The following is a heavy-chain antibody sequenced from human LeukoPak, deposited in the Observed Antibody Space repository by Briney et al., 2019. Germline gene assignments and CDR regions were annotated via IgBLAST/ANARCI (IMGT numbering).Heavy chain of an antibody. CDR2: VSAYNGNT. Sequence: GASVKLSCKASGYTFTSYGISWVRQAPGQGLEWMGWVSAYNGNTNYAQKLQGRVTMTTDTSTSTAYMELRSLRSDDPAVYYCARVPGSLSRYYYYMDIWGKGTTVTVSS. D-gene: IGHD3-16*02. V-gene: IGHV1-18*01. CDR1: GYTFTSYG. CDR3: ARVPGSLSRYYYYMDI. J-gene: IGHJ6*03.